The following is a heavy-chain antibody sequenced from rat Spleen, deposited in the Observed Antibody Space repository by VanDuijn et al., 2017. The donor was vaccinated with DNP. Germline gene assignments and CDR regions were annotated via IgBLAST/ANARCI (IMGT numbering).Heavy chain of an antibody. CDR2: ISVGGGT. Sequence: EVQLVESGGGLVQPGRSMKLSCAASGFTFSNYYMAWVRQAPTKGLEWVASISVGGGTYYRDSVKGRFNISRDNAKSTLYLQMNSLRSEDMATYYCARTYNSGYGGFAYWGQGTLVTVSS. CDR1: GFTFSNYY. CDR3: ARTYNSGYGGFAY. D-gene: IGHD4-3*01. V-gene: IGHV5-25*01. J-gene: IGHJ3*01.